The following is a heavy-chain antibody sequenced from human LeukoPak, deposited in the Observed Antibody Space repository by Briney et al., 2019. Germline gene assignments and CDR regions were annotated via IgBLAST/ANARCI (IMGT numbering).Heavy chain of an antibody. CDR2: IYTSGST. Sequence: SETLSLTCTVSGGSISSYYWSWIRQPAGKGLEWIGRIYTSGSTNYNPSLKSRVTMSVDTSKNQFSLKLSSVTAADTAVYYCAGGSGSYLDYYGMDVWGQGTTVTASS. CDR3: AGGSGSYLDYYGMDV. V-gene: IGHV4-4*07. D-gene: IGHD3-10*01. CDR1: GGSISSYY. J-gene: IGHJ6*02.